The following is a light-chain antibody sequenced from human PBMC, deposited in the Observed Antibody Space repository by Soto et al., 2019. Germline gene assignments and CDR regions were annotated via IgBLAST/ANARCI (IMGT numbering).Light chain of an antibody. CDR2: DAS. CDR3: QQYDTFPRT. J-gene: IGKJ1*01. CDR1: QNINKW. V-gene: IGKV1-5*01. Sequence: RTQSPSTLSSSVGDRVVITCRSSQNINKWLAWYQQKPGKAPKFLIYDASTLETGVPSRFSGSGSGTEFTLTISSLQPDDFATFYCQQYDTFPRTFGQGTKVDIK.